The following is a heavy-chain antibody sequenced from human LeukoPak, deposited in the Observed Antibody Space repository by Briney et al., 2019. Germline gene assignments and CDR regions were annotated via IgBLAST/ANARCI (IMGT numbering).Heavy chain of an antibody. Sequence: GGSLRLSCAVSGFTVSLNDMTWVCHAPRKGLECVSVISRDDTIFYADSVKGRFTISKDNSKNTLYLQMNSLRADDTAVYYCARVDKWGQGTLVTVSS. V-gene: IGHV3-53*01. CDR2: ISRDDTI. CDR1: GFTVSLND. J-gene: IGHJ4*02. D-gene: IGHD3-22*01. CDR3: ARVDK.